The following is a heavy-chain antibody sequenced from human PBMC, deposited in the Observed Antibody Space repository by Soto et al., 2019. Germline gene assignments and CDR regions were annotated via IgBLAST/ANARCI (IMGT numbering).Heavy chain of an antibody. J-gene: IGHJ4*02. CDR3: ARDRTVMITFGGVIAHYFDY. CDR1: GFTFSSYW. V-gene: IGHV3-7*03. D-gene: IGHD3-16*02. CDR2: IKQDGSEK. Sequence: PGGSLRLSCAASGFTFSSYWMSWVRQAPGKGLEWVANIKQDGSEKYYVDSVKGRFTISRDNAKNSLYLQMSSLRAEDTAVYYCARDRTVMITFGGVIAHYFDYWGQGTLVTVSS.